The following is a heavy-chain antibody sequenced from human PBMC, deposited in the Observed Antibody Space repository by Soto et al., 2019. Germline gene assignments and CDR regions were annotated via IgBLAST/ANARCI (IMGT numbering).Heavy chain of an antibody. CDR2: INHSGST. Sequence: QVQLQQWGAGLLKPSETLSLTCAVYGGSFSGYYWGWIRQTPGKGLEWLGEINHSGSTNHNPSLKRRVTMSVDASTNQFSLRLSSVTAAATAVYYCARGARLDTSATTRGARLFSRGAFWFDSWGQGTLVTVSS. D-gene: IGHD4-17*01. V-gene: IGHV4-34*01. CDR3: ARGARLDTSATTRGARLFSRGAFWFDS. CDR1: GGSFSGYY. J-gene: IGHJ5*01.